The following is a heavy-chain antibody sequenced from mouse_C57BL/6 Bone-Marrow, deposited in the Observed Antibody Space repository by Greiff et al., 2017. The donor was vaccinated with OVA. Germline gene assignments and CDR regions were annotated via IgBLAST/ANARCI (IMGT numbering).Heavy chain of an antibody. CDR2: IWTGGCT. CDR1: GFSLTSYA. Sequence: VKLMESGPGLVAPSQSLSITCTVSGFSLTSYAISWVRQPPGKGLEWLGVIWTGGCTNYNSALKSRLSISKSNSKSQVFLKSNSLQTDDTARYYCARKDLSCPVGSMDYWGQGTSVTVSS. D-gene: IGHD3-3*01. V-gene: IGHV2-9-1*01. CDR3: ARKDLSCPVGSMDY. J-gene: IGHJ4*01.